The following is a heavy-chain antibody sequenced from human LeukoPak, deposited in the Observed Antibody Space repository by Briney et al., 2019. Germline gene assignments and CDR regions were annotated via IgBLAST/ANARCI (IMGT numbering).Heavy chain of an antibody. Sequence: PGRSLRLSCAASGFTFSSYGMHWVRQAPGKGLEWVAVISYDGSNKYYADAVKGRFTISRDNSKNTLYLQMNSLRAEDTAVYYCAKDLRYFDWLLADYWGQGTLVTVSS. D-gene: IGHD3-9*01. CDR2: ISYDGSNK. V-gene: IGHV3-30*18. CDR1: GFTFSSYG. CDR3: AKDLRYFDWLLADY. J-gene: IGHJ4*02.